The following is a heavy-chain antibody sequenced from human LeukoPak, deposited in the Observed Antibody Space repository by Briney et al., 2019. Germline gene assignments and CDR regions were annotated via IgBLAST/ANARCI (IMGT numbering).Heavy chain of an antibody. D-gene: IGHD3-22*01. CDR3: ARVSGRYYSDSTGFIDY. CDR2: IYSGGST. J-gene: IGHJ4*02. CDR1: GFTVSSNY. V-gene: IGHV3-66*01. Sequence: GGSLRLSCAASGFTVSSNYMSWVRQAPGKGLEWVSVIYSGGSTYYADSVKGRFTISRDNTKNTLYLQMGSLGPEDMALYYCARVSGRYYSDSTGFIDYWGQGTLVTVSS.